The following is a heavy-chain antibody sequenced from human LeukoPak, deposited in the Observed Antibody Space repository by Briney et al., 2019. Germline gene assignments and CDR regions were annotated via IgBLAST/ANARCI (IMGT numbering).Heavy chain of an antibody. CDR1: GYTFTSYG. D-gene: IGHD3-22*01. J-gene: IGHJ4*02. Sequence: GASVKVSCKASGYTFTSYGISWVRQAPGQGLEWMGWISAYNGNTNYAQKLQGRVTMTTDTSTSTAYMELRSLSSDDTAVYYCARDRGYSYGTNYYDSSGYMALPFDYWGQGTLVTVSS. CDR2: ISAYNGNT. V-gene: IGHV1-18*01. CDR3: ARDRGYSYGTNYYDSSGYMALPFDY.